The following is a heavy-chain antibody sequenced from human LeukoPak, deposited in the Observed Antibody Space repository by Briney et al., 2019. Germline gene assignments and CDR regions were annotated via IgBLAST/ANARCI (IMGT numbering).Heavy chain of an antibody. V-gene: IGHV3-64*01. CDR2: IRSNGGST. J-gene: IGHJ3*02. CDR3: ARRNYYVSSGYFSGDAFDI. D-gene: IGHD3-22*01. CDR1: GFTFSSYA. Sequence: RGSPKVSCEASGFTFSSYAMHWGRQAPGKGLEFVSAIRSNGGSTYYATSVKGTFSVSRATSKNTLSLQMGSLRAEDMAVYYCARRNYYVSSGYFSGDAFDIWGHGTLGSASS.